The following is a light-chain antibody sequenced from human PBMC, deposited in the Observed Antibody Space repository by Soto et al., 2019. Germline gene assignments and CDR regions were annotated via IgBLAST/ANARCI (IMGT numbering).Light chain of an antibody. CDR3: LLNYGSAVV. J-gene: IGLJ3*02. CDR1: TGAVTSDYN. V-gene: IGLV7-43*01. Sequence: QAVVTQEPSLTVSPGGTVTLTCAPSTGAVTSDYNPNWFQQKPGQAPSALIYSTSNKHSWTPARFSGSLRGGKAALTLSCGQPEDEAEYYCLLNYGSAVVFGGGTKLTVL. CDR2: STS.